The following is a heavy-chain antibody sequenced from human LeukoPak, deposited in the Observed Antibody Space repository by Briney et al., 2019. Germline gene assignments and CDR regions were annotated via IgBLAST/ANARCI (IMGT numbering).Heavy chain of an antibody. CDR2: IWYDGSNK. D-gene: IGHD6-13*01. CDR1: GFTFSSYG. V-gene: IGHV3-33*01. CDR3: ARGKDSSSWYYFDY. J-gene: IGHJ4*02. Sequence: GGSLRLSCAASGFTFSSYGMHWVRQAPGKGLEWVAVIWYDGSNKYYADSVKGRFTISRDNSKNTLYLQMNSLRAEDTAVYYCARGKDSSSWYYFDYWGQGTLVTVSS.